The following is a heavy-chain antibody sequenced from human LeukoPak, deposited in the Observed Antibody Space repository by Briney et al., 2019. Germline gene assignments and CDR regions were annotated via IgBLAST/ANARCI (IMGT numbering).Heavy chain of an antibody. D-gene: IGHD3-22*01. CDR2: ISSSGSTI. Sequence: GGSLRLSCAASGFTLSSYEMNWVRQAPGKGLEWVSYISSSGSTIYYADSVKGRFTISRDNAKNSLYLQMNSLRAEDTAVYYCARGPNYDSYYFDYWGQGTLVTVSS. CDR1: GFTLSSYE. V-gene: IGHV3-48*03. J-gene: IGHJ4*02. CDR3: ARGPNYDSYYFDY.